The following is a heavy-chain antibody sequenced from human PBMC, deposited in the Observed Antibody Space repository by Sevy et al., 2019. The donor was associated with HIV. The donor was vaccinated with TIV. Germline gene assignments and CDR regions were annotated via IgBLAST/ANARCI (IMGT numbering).Heavy chain of an antibody. V-gene: IGHV3-30*04. CDR2: ISYEGSNE. CDR1: TFTFGHYA. D-gene: IGHD3-16*01. CDR3: ARDWGTPPTAILYYFDF. Sequence: GGSLRLSCAASTFTFGHYAMHWVRQAPGKGLQWVAGISYEGSNEYYTDSVKGRFTISRDNSKNTLNLEMNNLRVEETALYYCARDWGTPPTAILYYFDFWGQGIPLTVSS. J-gene: IGHJ4*02.